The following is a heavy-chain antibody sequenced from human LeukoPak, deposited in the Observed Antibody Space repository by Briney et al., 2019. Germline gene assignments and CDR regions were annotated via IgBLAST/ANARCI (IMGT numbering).Heavy chain of an antibody. CDR1: GFTFANYA. Sequence: PGGSLRLSCAASGFTFANYAITWIRQAPGKGLEWVSSTSGSGHNTYYADSVQGRFTISRDNSKNTLYLQMNSLRVEDTAVYYCAKDLSYAFDYWGQGTLVTVSS. J-gene: IGHJ4*02. CDR2: TSGSGHNT. D-gene: IGHD3-16*01. CDR3: AKDLSYAFDY. V-gene: IGHV3-23*01.